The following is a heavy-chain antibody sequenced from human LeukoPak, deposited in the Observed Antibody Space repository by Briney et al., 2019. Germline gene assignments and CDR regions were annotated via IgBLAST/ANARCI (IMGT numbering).Heavy chain of an antibody. CDR3: AREIVSAVAGNFDF. J-gene: IGHJ4*02. CDR1: GFTFSSYE. Sequence: GGSLRLSCAASGFTFSSYEMNWVRQAPGKGLEWVSYISSSEGTRTYADSVKGRFTISRDNAKNSLYLEMNSLRAEDTAVYYCAREIVSAVAGNFDFWGQGTLVTVSS. V-gene: IGHV3-48*03. D-gene: IGHD6-19*01. CDR2: ISSSEGTR.